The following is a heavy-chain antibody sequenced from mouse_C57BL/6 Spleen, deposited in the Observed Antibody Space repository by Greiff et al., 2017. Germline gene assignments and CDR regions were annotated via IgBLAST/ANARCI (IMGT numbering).Heavy chain of an antibody. CDR3: ARTRITTVVPFDY. D-gene: IGHD1-1*01. Sequence: EVMLVESGGGLVKPGGSLKLSCAASGFTFSDYGMHWVRQAPEKGLEWVAYISSGSSTLYYADTVKGRFTISRDNAKNTLFLQMTSLRSEDTAMYYCARTRITTVVPFDYWGQGTTLTVSS. CDR1: GFTFSDYG. V-gene: IGHV5-17*01. CDR2: ISSGSSTL. J-gene: IGHJ2*01.